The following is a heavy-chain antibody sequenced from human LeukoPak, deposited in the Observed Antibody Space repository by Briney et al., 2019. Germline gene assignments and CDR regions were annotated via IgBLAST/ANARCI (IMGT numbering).Heavy chain of an antibody. D-gene: IGHD3-3*01. V-gene: IGHV4-39*07. CDR2: IYYSGST. CDR3: ARAGPGDFWSGYWPLGYYYYYYMDV. CDR1: GGSISSSSYY. J-gene: IGHJ6*03. Sequence: PSETLSLTCTVSGGSISSSSYYWGWIRQPPGRGLEWIGSIYYSGSTYYNPSLKSRVTISVDTSKNQFSLKLSSVTAADTAVYYCARAGPGDFWSGYWPLGYYYYYYMDVWGKGTTVTVSS.